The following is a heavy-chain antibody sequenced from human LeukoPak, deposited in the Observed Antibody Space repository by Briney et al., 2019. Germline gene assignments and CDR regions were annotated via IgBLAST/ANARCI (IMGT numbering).Heavy chain of an antibody. J-gene: IGHJ4*02. CDR3: ARVIGMDDPLDY. D-gene: IGHD1-14*01. CDR1: GGSISSYY. CDR2: IYYSGST. V-gene: IGHV4-59*01. Sequence: SGTLSLTCTVSGGSISSYYWSWIRQPPGKGLEWIGYIYYSGSTNYNPSLKSRVTISVDTSKNQFSLKLSSVTAADTAVYYCARVIGMDDPLDYWGQGTLVTVSS.